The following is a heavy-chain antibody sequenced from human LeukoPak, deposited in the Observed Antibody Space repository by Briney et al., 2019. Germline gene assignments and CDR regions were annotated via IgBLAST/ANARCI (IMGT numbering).Heavy chain of an antibody. CDR2: ISSTSTYI. CDR1: GFTFSSHS. Sequence: GGSLRLSCAASGFTFSSHSMNWVRQAPGKGLEWVSSISSTSTYIYTADSLRGRFTISRDNAKNSLYLQINSLRAEDTAVYYCAVNNYYYGMGVWGQGTTVTVSS. V-gene: IGHV3-21*01. CDR3: AVNNYYYGMGV. J-gene: IGHJ6*02.